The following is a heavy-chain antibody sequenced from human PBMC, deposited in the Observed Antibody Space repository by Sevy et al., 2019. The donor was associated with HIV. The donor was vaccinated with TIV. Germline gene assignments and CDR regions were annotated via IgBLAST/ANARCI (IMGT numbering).Heavy chain of an antibody. Sequence: GGSLRLSCAASGFIFSNFAMHWVRQAPGKGLEWVAVTSYDGSHKYYADSVKGRFTVSRDNSRNILSLEMNSLRRDDTAVYYCARGENNDEFFQYXGQGTLVTVSS. CDR2: TSYDGSHK. CDR1: GFIFSNFA. D-gene: IGHD1-26*01. J-gene: IGHJ1*01. CDR3: ARGENNDEFFQY. V-gene: IGHV3-30*04.